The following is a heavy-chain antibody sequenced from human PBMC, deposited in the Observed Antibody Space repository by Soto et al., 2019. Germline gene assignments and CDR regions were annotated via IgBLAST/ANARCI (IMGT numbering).Heavy chain of an antibody. J-gene: IGHJ6*02. CDR2: ISGSGGSI. D-gene: IGHD2-8*01. Sequence: GGSLRLSCAASGFTFSSYVMSWVRQAPGKGLEWVSAISGSGGSIYYGDSVKGRFTVSRDNSKNTLYLQMNNLRAEDTAVFYCAKGLMYGMDVWGQGTTVTVSS. CDR1: GFTFSSYV. V-gene: IGHV3-23*01. CDR3: AKGLMYGMDV.